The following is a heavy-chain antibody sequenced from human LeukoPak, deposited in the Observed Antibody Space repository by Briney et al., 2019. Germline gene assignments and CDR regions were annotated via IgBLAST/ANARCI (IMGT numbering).Heavy chain of an antibody. V-gene: IGHV3-9*01. D-gene: IGHD3-3*01. CDR2: ISRNSGSI. J-gene: IGHJ5*02. CDR1: GFTFDDYA. CDR3: PEVQYDFRSGYSWFGP. Sequence: PGRSLRLSSAASGFTFDDYAMHWVRQAPGKGLEWGSGISRNSGSIAYADSVRGRFTISRDNAKNSLYLQMNSLRAEDTALYYGPEVQYDFRSGYSWFGPWGQGTLVTGSS.